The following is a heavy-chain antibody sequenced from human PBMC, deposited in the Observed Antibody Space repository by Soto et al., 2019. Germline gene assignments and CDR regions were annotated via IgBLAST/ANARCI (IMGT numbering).Heavy chain of an antibody. CDR1: GFTFSSYG. CDR2: IWYDGSNK. V-gene: IGHV3-33*01. Sequence: PGGSLRLSCAASGFTFSSYGMHWVRQAPGKGLEWVAVIWYDGSNKYYADSVKGRFTISRDNSKNTLYLQMNSLRAEDTAVYYCAREHGGRAVYAMFDYWGQGTLVTVSS. CDR3: AREHGGRAVYAMFDY. J-gene: IGHJ4*02. D-gene: IGHD2-8*01.